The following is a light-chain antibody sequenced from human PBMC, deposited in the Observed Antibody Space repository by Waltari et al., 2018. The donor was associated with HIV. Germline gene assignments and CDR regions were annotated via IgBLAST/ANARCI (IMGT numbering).Light chain of an antibody. J-gene: IGKJ2*01. V-gene: IGKV3-20*01. Sequence: EIVLTQSPGTLPLSPGERAPLSCRASQNVNSNFLAWYQQKPGQAPRLLVYGASNRDTGIPDRFTGSGSGTDFTLTISRLEPEDFAVYYCQQYDSSVPGYTFGQGTKLEIK. CDR2: GAS. CDR1: QNVNSNF. CDR3: QQYDSSVPGYT.